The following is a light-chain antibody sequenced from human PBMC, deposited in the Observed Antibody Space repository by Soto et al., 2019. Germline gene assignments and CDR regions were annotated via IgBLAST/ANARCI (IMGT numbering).Light chain of an antibody. V-gene: IGKV3-15*01. CDR3: QQYNNWPPIT. Sequence: EIVMTQSPATLSVSPGERATLSCRASQSVSGNLAWYQQKPGQAPRLLIYGASTRATGLSARFSGSGSGTEFTLTISRLQSEAFAVYCCQQYNNWPPITFGQGTRLEIK. CDR2: GAS. J-gene: IGKJ5*01. CDR1: QSVSGN.